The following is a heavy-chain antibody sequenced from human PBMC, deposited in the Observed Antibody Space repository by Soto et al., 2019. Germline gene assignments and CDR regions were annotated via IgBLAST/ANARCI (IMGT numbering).Heavy chain of an antibody. CDR2: INHSGST. V-gene: IGHV4-34*01. CDR1: GGSFSGYY. CDR3: ARGGGMRDIAAAPPQGFDP. J-gene: IGHJ5*02. D-gene: IGHD6-13*01. Sequence: SETLSLTCAVYGGSFSGYYWSWIRQPPGKGLEWIGEINHSGSTNYNPSLKSRVTISVDTSKNQFSLKLSSVTAADTAVYYCARGGGMRDIAAAPPQGFDPWGQGTLVTVSS.